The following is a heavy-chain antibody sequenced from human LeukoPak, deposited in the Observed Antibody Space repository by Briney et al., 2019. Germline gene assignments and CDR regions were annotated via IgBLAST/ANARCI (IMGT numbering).Heavy chain of an antibody. CDR3: AKDHRNYDFWSGYYSFDY. V-gene: IGHV3-23*01. J-gene: IGHJ4*02. D-gene: IGHD3-3*01. CDR1: GFTLSSYA. CDR2: ISGSGGST. Sequence: GGSLRLSCAASGFTLSSYAMSWVRQAPGKGLEWVSAISGSGGSTYYADSVKGRFTISRDNSKNTLYLQMNSLRAEDTAVYYCAKDHRNYDFWSGYYSFDYWGQGTLVTVSS.